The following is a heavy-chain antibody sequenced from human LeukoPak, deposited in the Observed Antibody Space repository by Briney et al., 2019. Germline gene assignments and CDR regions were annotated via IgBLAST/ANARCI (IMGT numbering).Heavy chain of an antibody. CDR3: ANGWSGFDY. D-gene: IGHD3-3*01. V-gene: IGHV3-21*01. CDR1: GFTFGSYS. CDR2: ISSSSSYI. Sequence: SGRSLRLSCAASGFTFGSYSMNWVRQAPGKGLEWVSSISSSSSYIYYADSVKGRFTISRDNAKNSLYLQMNSLRAEDTAVYYCANGWSGFDYWGQGTLVTVSS. J-gene: IGHJ4*02.